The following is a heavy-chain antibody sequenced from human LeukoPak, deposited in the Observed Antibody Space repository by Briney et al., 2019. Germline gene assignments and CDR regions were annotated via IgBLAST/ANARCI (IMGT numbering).Heavy chain of an antibody. J-gene: IGHJ4*02. Sequence: GRSLRLSCAASGFTFDDYAMHWVRQAPGKGLEWVSGISWNSGSIGYADSVKGRFTISRDNAKNSLYLQMNSLRAEDMALYYCAKEGLKYSGSFYFDYWGQGTLVTVSS. CDR3: AKEGLKYSGSFYFDY. CDR2: ISWNSGSI. D-gene: IGHD1-26*01. CDR1: GFTFDDYA. V-gene: IGHV3-9*03.